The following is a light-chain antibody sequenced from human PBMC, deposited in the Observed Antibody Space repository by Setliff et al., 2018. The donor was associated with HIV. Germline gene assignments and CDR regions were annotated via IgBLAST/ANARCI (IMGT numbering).Light chain of an antibody. CDR2: EVI. V-gene: IGLV2-23*02. Sequence: SALTQPASVSGSPGQSITISCTGTSSDVGSYNFVSWYQQHPGKAPKLMIYEVIKRPSGVSNRFSGSKSGNTASLTISGLQAEDEADYYCCSYVGSNTLVFGGGTK. CDR3: CSYVGSNTLV. CDR1: SSDVGSYNF. J-gene: IGLJ2*01.